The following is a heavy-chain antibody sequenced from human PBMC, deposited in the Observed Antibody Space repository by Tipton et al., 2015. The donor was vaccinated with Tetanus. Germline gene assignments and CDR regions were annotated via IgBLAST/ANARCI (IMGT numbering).Heavy chain of an antibody. J-gene: IGHJ4*02. D-gene: IGHD5-24*01. CDR1: GGSVNSGSYY. CDR2: IYQGVST. CDR3: ARRGGYNWAGEFDY. Sequence: TLSLTCTVSGGSVNSGSYYWSWIRQPPGKGLEWIGYIYQGVSTSYSPSLESRVTISLETSKNQFSLRLSSVTAADTAVDYCARRGGYNWAGEFDYWGQGIRVIVSS. V-gene: IGHV4-61*01.